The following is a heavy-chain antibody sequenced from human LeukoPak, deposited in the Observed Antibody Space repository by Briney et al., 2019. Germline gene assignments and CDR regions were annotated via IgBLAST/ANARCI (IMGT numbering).Heavy chain of an antibody. V-gene: IGHV3-48*03. CDR1: GFNFSSYE. J-gene: IGHJ4*02. CDR2: ISSSGSTI. Sequence: GGSLRLSCAASGFNFSSYEMNRVRQAPGKGLEWVSYISSSGSTIYYADSVKGRFTISRDNAKNSLYLQMNSLRAEDTAVSYCARDRSYYDSSGYYWGQGTLVTVSS. CDR3: ARDRSYYDSSGYY. D-gene: IGHD3-22*01.